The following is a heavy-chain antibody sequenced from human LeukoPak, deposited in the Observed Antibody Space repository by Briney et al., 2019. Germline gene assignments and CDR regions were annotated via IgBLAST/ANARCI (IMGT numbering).Heavy chain of an antibody. V-gene: IGHV1-69*13. D-gene: IGHD2-15*01. CDR2: IIPIFGTA. Sequence: SVKVSCKAPGGTFSSYAISWVRQAPGQGLEWMGGIIPIFGTANYAQKFQGRVTITADESTSTAYMELSSLRSEDTAVYCCARIPGYCSGGSCYPGAFDIWGQGTMVTVSS. J-gene: IGHJ3*02. CDR1: GGTFSSYA. CDR3: ARIPGYCSGGSCYPGAFDI.